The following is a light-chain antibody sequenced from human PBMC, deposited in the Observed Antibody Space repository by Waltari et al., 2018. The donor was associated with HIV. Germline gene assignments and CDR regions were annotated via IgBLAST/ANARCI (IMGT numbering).Light chain of an antibody. V-gene: IGLV2-8*01. J-gene: IGLJ2*01. CDR1: SSDGGAYNY. Sequence: QSALTPPPSASGSPGQPVTISCTGTSSDGGAYNYVPWYQQPPGRAPKLMIYEVTKRPAGVPDRFSGSKSGNATSLTVSGLQAEDEADYYCTSYAGSNNLIFGGGTKLTVL. CDR3: TSYAGSNNLI. CDR2: EVT.